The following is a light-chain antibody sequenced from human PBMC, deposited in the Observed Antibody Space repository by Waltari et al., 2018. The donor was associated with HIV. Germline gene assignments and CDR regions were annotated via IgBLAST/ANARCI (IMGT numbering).Light chain of an antibody. J-gene: IGLJ1*01. CDR3: AAWDDSLNAYV. V-gene: IGLV1-44*01. CDR1: SSNIGSNT. Sequence: QSVLTQTPSASGTPGQRVIVSCSGRSSNIGSNTVNWYHQLPGAAPRLLIHSLDQRPSGVPDRFSGSKSGASASLAISGLQSEDEADYYCAAWDDSLNAYVFGGGTKVTVL. CDR2: SLD.